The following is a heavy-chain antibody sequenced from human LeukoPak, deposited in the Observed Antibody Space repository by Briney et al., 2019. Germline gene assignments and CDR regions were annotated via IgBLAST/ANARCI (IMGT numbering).Heavy chain of an antibody. CDR3: TTGLWFGELLTDY. D-gene: IGHD3-10*01. CDR2: IKSKTDGGTT. CDR1: GFTFSNAW. J-gene: IGHJ4*02. Sequence: GGALRLYCAASGFTFSNAWMSWVRQAQGKGLEWVGRIKSKTDGGTTDYAAPVKGRFTISRDDSKNTLYLQMNSLKTGDTGVYYCTTGLWFGELLTDYWGQGTLVTVSS. V-gene: IGHV3-15*01.